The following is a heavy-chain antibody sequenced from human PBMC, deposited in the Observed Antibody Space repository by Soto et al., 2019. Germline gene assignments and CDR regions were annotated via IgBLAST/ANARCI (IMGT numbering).Heavy chain of an antibody. V-gene: IGHV1-8*01. CDR1: GYTFTSYD. D-gene: IGHD2-15*01. CDR3: ARGLFRGRYCSGGSCYSAWFDP. CDR2: MNPNSGNT. J-gene: IGHJ5*02. Sequence: ASVKVSCKASGYTFTSYDINWVRQATGQGLEWMGWMNPNSGNTGYAQKFQGRVTMTRNTSISTAYMELSSLRSEDTAVYYCARGLFRGRYCSGGSCYSAWFDPWGQGTLVTVSS.